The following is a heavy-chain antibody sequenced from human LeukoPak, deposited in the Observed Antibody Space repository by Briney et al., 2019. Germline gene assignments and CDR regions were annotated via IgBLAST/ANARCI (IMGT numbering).Heavy chain of an antibody. J-gene: IGHJ4*02. CDR3: ARAWQWLPLDS. CDR1: GGSISSYY. D-gene: IGHD6-19*01. V-gene: IGHV4-59*10. CDR2: IHTSGST. Sequence: SETLSLTCAVYGGSISSYYWSWIRQPAGKGLEWIGRIHTSGSTNYNPSLKSRVTMSVDTSKNQFSLKVTSVTAADTAVYYCARAWQWLPLDSWGQGTLVTVSS.